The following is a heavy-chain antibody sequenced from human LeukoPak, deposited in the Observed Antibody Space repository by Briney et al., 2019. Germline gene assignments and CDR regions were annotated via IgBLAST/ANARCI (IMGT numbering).Heavy chain of an antibody. CDR2: IYYSGST. D-gene: IGHD3-16*01. CDR3: ARGIANVYYYSYYFDY. CDR1: GGSNSSSSYY. J-gene: IGHJ4*02. V-gene: IGHV4-39*01. Sequence: KPSETLSLXCTVSGGSNSSSSYYWGWSRQPPGKGQEWIGSIYYSGSTYYNPSLKSRVTISVDTSKNQFSLKLSSVTAADTAVYYCARGIANVYYYSYYFDYWGQGTLVTVSS.